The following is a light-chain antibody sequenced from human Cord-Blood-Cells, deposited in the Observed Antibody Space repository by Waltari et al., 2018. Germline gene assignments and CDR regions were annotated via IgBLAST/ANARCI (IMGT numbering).Light chain of an antibody. J-gene: IGKJ4*01. CDR1: QSVSSSD. V-gene: IGKV3-20*01. CDR2: GAS. CDR3: QQYGSSLT. Sequence: ELVLTQSPGTLSLSPGERATLPCRACQSVSSSDLAWYQQKPGQAPRLLIYGASSRATGIPDRVSGSGSGTDFTLTISRLEPEDFAVYYCQQYGSSLTVGGGTKVEIK.